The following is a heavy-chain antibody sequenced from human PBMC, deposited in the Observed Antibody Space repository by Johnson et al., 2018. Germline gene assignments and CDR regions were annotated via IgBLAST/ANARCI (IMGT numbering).Heavy chain of an antibody. D-gene: IGHD3-3*01. V-gene: IGHV3-49*03. CDR2: IRSKANDATP. Sequence: VQLVQSGGGSVQPGRSLRLSCTVSGFTFGDCSLSWFRQAPGKGLEWVGFIRSKANDATPQYAASVRGRFTLSRDDSKNIAYLEMNSLRNEATGVYFCSRAGNNYDFYLDVWGKWTTVTVSS. J-gene: IGHJ6*04. CDR1: GFTFGDCS. CDR3: SRAGNNYDFYLDV.